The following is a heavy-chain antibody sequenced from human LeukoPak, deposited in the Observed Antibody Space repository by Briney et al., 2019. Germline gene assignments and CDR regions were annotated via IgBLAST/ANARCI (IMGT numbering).Heavy chain of an antibody. Sequence: GESLKISCKGSGYSFTSYWIGWVRQMPGKGLEWMGIIYPGDSDTRYSPSFQGQVTISADKSISTAYLQWSSPKASDTAMYYCARRYYGSGSYYNWFDPWGQGTLVIVSS. J-gene: IGHJ5*02. V-gene: IGHV5-51*01. CDR1: GYSFTSYW. CDR3: ARRYYGSGSYYNWFDP. CDR2: IYPGDSDT. D-gene: IGHD3-10*01.